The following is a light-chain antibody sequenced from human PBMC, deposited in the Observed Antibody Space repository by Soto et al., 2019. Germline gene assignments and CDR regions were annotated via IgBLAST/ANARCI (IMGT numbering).Light chain of an antibody. V-gene: IGKV3-20*01. CDR3: QQFTTSSAT. CDR2: GAS. J-gene: IGKJ4*01. CDR1: QSVSTNS. Sequence: EIVLTQSTGTLSLSPGERATLSCRASQSVSTNSLAWYQQKPGQAPRLLIYGASSRATGIPDRFSGSGSGTDFTLTISRLEPEDFAVYYCQQFTTSSATFGGGTRVEIK.